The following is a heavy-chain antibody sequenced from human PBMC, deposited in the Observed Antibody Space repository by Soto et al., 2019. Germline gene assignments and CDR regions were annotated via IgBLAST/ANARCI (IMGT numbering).Heavy chain of an antibody. J-gene: IGHJ6*02. CDR2: MSYDGSNQ. D-gene: IGHD3-3*01. V-gene: IGHV3-30-3*01. CDR3: ARDRRFTSGYYYFYGMDV. CDR1: GFSFSSYT. Sequence: GGSLRLSCAASGFSFSSYTMHWVRQAPGQGLEWVAVMSYDGSNQYYADSVKGRFTISRDNPKNTPFLQMNSLTTEDTAVYYCARDRRFTSGYYYFYGMDVWGQGTTVTVSS.